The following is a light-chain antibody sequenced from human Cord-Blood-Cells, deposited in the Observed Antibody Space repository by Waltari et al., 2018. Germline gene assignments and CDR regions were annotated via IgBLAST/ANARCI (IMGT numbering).Light chain of an antibody. Sequence: QSALTQPASVSGSPGQSITISCTGTSSDVGGYNYVSWYQQHPGKAPKLMIYDVSKRPSGFSNRFSGSKSGNTASLTISGLQAEDEADYYCSSHTSSSTFEYVFGTGTKVTVL. CDR3: SSHTSSSTFEYV. J-gene: IGLJ1*01. CDR2: DVS. V-gene: IGLV2-14*01. CDR1: SSDVGGYNY.